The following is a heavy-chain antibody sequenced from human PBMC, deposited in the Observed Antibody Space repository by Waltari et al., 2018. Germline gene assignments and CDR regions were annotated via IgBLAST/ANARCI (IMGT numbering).Heavy chain of an antibody. CDR1: GYTFTSYA. V-gene: IGHV1-3*01. CDR3: ARAGDTNYYYYGMDV. D-gene: IGHD2-21*01. Sequence: QVQLVQSGAEVKKPGASVKVSCKASGYTFTSYAMHWVRQAPGQRLEWMGWINAGNGNTKYSQKFQGRVTITRDTSAGTAYMELSSLRSEDTAVYYCARAGDTNYYYYGMDVWGQGTTVTVSS. J-gene: IGHJ6*02. CDR2: INAGNGNT.